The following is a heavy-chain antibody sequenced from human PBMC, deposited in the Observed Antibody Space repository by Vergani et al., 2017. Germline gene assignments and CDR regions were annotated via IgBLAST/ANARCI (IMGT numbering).Heavy chain of an antibody. V-gene: IGHV1-69*01. J-gene: IGHJ4*02. D-gene: IGHD5-12*01. CDR3: ARAKYSGYDYGISRFDY. CDR2: IIPIFGTA. Sequence: QVQLVQSGSELKKPGSSVKVSCKASGGTFSSYAISWVRQAPGQGLEWMGGIIPIFGTANYAQKFQGRVTITADESTSTAYMELSSLRSEDTAVYYCARAKYSGYDYGISRFDYWGQGTLVTVSS. CDR1: GGTFSSYA.